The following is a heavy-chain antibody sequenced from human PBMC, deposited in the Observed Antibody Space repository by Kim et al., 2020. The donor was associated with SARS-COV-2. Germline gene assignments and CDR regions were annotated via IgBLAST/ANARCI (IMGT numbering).Heavy chain of an antibody. J-gene: IGHJ5*02. V-gene: IGHV1-2*02. CDR3: AREYCTSKTCPFDP. D-gene: IGHD2-8*01. Sequence: AQKLGGRVTMTRDTSSSTAYMELSSLRSDDTAVYYCAREYCTSKTCPFDPWGQGTLVTVSS.